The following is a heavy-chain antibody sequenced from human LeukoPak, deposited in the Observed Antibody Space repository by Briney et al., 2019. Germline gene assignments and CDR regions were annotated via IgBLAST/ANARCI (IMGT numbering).Heavy chain of an antibody. CDR1: GDPFSSVKDY. CDR3: ARALLPGDFKWFDP. J-gene: IGHJ5*02. V-gene: IGHV4-39*06. CDR2: GDYSGGT. Sequence: SETLSLTCTVSGDPFSSVKDYWAWIRQPPGKGLEWIASGDYSGGTYYNPSLESRVTISADMSKNQFPLKLSSVTAADTAVYYCARALLPGDFKWFDPWGQGTVVTVSS. D-gene: IGHD1-26*01.